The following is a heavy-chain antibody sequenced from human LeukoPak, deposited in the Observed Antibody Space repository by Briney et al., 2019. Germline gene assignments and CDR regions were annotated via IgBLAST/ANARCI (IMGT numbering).Heavy chain of an antibody. J-gene: IGHJ4*02. Sequence: SVKVSCKASGGTFSSYAISWVRQAPGQGLEWMGGIIPIFGTANYEQKFQGRVTITADESTSTAYMELSSLRSEDTAVYYCARGGLWSGYYSDYWGQGTLVTVSS. CDR3: ARGGLWSGYYSDY. CDR1: GGTFSSYA. D-gene: IGHD3-3*01. V-gene: IGHV1-69*13. CDR2: IIPIFGTA.